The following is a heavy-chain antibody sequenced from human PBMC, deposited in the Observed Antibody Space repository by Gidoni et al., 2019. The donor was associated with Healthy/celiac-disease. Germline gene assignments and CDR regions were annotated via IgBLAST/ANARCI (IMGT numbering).Heavy chain of an antibody. CDR3: ARPVGYCSSTSCNYYYYGMDV. J-gene: IGHJ6*02. D-gene: IGHD2-2*01. Sequence: QVQLVQSGAEVKKPGSSVKVSCKASGGTFSSYAISWVRQAPGKGLEWMGGIIPIFGTANYAQKFQGRVTITADESTSTAYMELSSLRSEDTAVYYCARPVGYCSSTSCNYYYYGMDVWGQGTTVTVSS. CDR1: GGTFSSYA. CDR2: IIPIFGTA. V-gene: IGHV1-69*01.